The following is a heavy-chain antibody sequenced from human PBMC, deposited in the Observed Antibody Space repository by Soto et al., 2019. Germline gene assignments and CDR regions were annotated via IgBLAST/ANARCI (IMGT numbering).Heavy chain of an antibody. V-gene: IGHV3-72*01. CDR2: SRNKAKSYST. CDR3: SILGGA. CDR1: GLTFGDHY. J-gene: IGHJ5*02. Sequence: EVQLVESGGGLVQPGGSLTLSCAVSGLTFGDHYMEWVRQAPGKGLEWVARSRNKAKSYSTDFAASVKGRLTISRDESKNSLNLQMNSLMTEDTAVYYCSILGGAWGQETLVTVSS. D-gene: IGHD2-21*01.